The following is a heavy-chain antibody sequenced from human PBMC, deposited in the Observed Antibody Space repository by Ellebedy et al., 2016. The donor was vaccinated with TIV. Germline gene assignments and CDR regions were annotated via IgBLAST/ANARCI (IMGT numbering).Heavy chain of an antibody. CDR3: VSDRGEGGLPSFFDL. Sequence: PGGSLRLSCEAPGFSLRICRLNWVRQAPGKGLEWVPFISSDGHYSNYTDQVKGRFISSRDNDKNSLLLQMDSLRVENTAIYYCVSDRGEGGLPSFFDLWGQGALVTVSA. CDR1: GFSLRICR. D-gene: IGHD3-10*01. CDR2: ISSDGHYS. V-gene: IGHV3-21*06. J-gene: IGHJ4*02.